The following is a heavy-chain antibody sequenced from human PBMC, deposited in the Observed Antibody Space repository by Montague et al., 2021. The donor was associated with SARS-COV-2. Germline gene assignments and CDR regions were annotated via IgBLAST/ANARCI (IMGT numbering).Heavy chain of an antibody. Sequence: SETRSLTCTVSGGSVRSSNDCWGWIRQPPGKGLEWIANFYYSGNTYYNPSLKSRVTISVDTSNNQFSLKLSSVTAADTAVYYCARGPKMYGELADYWGQGTLVTVS. J-gene: IGHJ4*02. CDR1: GGSVRSSNDC. CDR2: FYYSGNT. CDR3: ARGPKMYGELADY. V-gene: IGHV4-39*01. D-gene: IGHD4-17*01.